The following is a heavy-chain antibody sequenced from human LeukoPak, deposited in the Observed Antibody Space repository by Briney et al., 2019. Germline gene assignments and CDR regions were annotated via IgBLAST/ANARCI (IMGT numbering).Heavy chain of an antibody. CDR2: IMPLFGTA. J-gene: IGHJ5*02. Sequence: SVKVSCKTSGGTFNNSAISWVRQAPGQGLEWLGGIMPLFGTAGYAQKFQGRVTITKDESTRTVYLELTSLTPDDTAVYYCARDVHGDYGSGWFDPWGQGTLVSVSS. CDR1: GGTFNNSA. CDR3: ARDVHGDYGSGWFDP. D-gene: IGHD4-17*01. V-gene: IGHV1-69*05.